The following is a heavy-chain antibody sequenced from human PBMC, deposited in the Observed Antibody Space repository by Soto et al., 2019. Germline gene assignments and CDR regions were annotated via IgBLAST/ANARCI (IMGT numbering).Heavy chain of an antibody. CDR2: ISWNIGTI. CDR1: GFSFDDYA. J-gene: IGHJ6*02. D-gene: IGHD2-8*02. CDR3: AKSTGGTANGMGV. V-gene: IGHV3-9*01. Sequence: EVQVVESGGGLVQPGRSLRLSCAASGFSFDDYAMHWVRQAPVQGLEWVSGISWNIGTIGYADSVKGRFTISRDNAKNSVYLQMNSLRAEDTALYYCAKSTGGTANGMGVWGQGTTVTVSS.